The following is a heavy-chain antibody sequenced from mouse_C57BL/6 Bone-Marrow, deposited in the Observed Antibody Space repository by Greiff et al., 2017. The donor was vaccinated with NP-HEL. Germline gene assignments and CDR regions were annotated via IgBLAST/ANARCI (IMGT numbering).Heavy chain of an antibody. V-gene: IGHV1-85*01. D-gene: IGHD1-1*01. J-gene: IGHJ1*03. CDR2: IYPRDGST. Sequence: QVQLQQSGPELVKPGASVKLSCKASGYTFTSYDINWVKQRPGQGLEWIGWIYPRDGSTKYNEKFKGKATLTIDTSSSTAYMELHSLTSEDSAVYFCARGKDYGSSFYWYFDVGGTGTTVTVSS. CDR3: ARGKDYGSSFYWYFDV. CDR1: GYTFTSYD.